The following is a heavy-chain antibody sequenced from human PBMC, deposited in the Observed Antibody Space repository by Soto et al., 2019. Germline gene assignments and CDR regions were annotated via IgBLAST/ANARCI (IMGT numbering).Heavy chain of an antibody. V-gene: IGHV4-34*01. CDR3: ARDKITGLFDY. J-gene: IGHJ4*02. CDR1: GGSFSGYY. CDR2: INHSGST. D-gene: IGHD2-8*02. Sequence: QVQLQQWGAGLLKPSETLSLTCAVYGGSFSGYYWTWFRQPPGTGLEWIGEINHSGSTNYNPSLKSRDTISVDSSKIQFSLKLTSVTAADTVLYYCARDKITGLFDYWGQGTLVTVSS.